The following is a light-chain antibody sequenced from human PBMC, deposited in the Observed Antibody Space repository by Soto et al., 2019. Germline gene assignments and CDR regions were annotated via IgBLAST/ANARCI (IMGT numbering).Light chain of an antibody. V-gene: IGLV2-14*03. CDR3: TSWKTSTTMI. J-gene: IGLJ2*01. CDR2: DVN. Sequence: QSVLTQPASVSGSPGQSITISCTGTGSDIGAYNFVSWYQQHPGKAPKLMLYDVNIRPSGVSNRFSGSKSGNTASLTISGLQAEDEADYYCTSWKTSTTMIFGGGTKVTV. CDR1: GSDIGAYNF.